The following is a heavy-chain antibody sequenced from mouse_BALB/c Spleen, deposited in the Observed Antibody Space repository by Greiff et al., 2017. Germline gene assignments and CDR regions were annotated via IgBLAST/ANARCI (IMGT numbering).Heavy chain of an antibody. Sequence: DVQLVESGGGLVKPGGSLKLSCAASGFTFSDYYMYWVRQTPEKRLEWVATISDGGSYTYYPDSVKGRFTISRDNAKNNLYLQMSSLKSEDTAMYYCARETYDYDANYYAMDYWGQGTSVTVSS. V-gene: IGHV5-4*02. CDR3: ARETYDYDANYYAMDY. J-gene: IGHJ4*01. D-gene: IGHD2-4*01. CDR1: GFTFSDYY. CDR2: ISDGGSYT.